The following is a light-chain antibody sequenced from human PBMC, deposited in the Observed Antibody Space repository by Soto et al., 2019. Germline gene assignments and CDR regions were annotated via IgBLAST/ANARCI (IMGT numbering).Light chain of an antibody. J-gene: IGKJ4*01. CDR3: HQSYSTPRLT. Sequence: DIQMTQSPSSLSASVGDRVTITCRASQSISSYLNWYQQKPGKAPKLLIYAASSLQSGVTSRFSGSGSARTFSLPISSLQPEDYATDYFHQSYSTPRLTFGGGTKVEIK. CDR2: AAS. V-gene: IGKV1-39*01. CDR1: QSISSY.